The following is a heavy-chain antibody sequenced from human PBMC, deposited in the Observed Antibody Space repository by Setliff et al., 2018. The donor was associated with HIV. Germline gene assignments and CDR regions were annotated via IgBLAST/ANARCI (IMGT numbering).Heavy chain of an antibody. J-gene: IGHJ6*03. V-gene: IGHV3-23*03. CDR2: IYSGGSTT. CDR1: GFTFSSYG. CDR3: ARSHYYYYYMDV. Sequence: VGSLRLSCAASGFTFSSYGMSWVRQAPGKGLEWVSFIYSGGSTTYYADSVKGRFTISRDNAKNSLYLQMNSLRAEDTAVYYCARSHYYYYYMDVWGKGTTVTVSS.